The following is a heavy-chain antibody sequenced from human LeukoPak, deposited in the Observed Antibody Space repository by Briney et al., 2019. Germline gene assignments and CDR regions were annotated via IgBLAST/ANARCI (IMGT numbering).Heavy chain of an antibody. D-gene: IGHD4-11*01. V-gene: IGHV1-8*03. CDR3: ARGYSNLPYYYYYMDV. CDR2: MNPNSGNT. J-gene: IGHJ6*03. Sequence: ASVKVSCKASGYTFTSYDINWVRQATGQGLEWMGWMNPNSGNTGYAQKFQGRVTITRNTSISTAYMELSSLRSEDTAVYYCARGYSNLPYYYYYMDVWGKGTTVTVSS. CDR1: GYTFTSYD.